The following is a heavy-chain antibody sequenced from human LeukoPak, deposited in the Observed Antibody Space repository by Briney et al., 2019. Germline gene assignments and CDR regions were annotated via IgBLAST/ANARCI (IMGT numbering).Heavy chain of an antibody. CDR1: GYTFTGYY. D-gene: IGHD2-15*01. J-gene: IGHJ4*02. CDR2: INPNSGGT. CDR3: ARAPHRCSGGSCLDY. V-gene: IGHV1-2*04. Sequence: ASVKVSCKASGYTFTGYYMHWVRQAPGQGLEWMGWINPNSGGTDYAQKFQGWVTMTRDTSISTAYMELSRLRSDDTAVYYCARAPHRCSGGSCLDYWGQGTLVTVSS.